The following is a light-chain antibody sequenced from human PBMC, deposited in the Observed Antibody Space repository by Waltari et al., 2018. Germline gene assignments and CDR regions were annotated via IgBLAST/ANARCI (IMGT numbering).Light chain of an antibody. CDR2: GAS. CDR3: HQYNNWPPWT. J-gene: IGKJ1*01. V-gene: IGKV3-15*01. Sequence: EIVMTQSPATLSVSPGERVTLSCRASQSISSNLAWYQQKPGQAPRLLIYGASTRATGIPARFSGSGSGTEFTLSISSLQSEDSAVYYCHQYNNWPPWTFGQGTKVEIK. CDR1: QSISSN.